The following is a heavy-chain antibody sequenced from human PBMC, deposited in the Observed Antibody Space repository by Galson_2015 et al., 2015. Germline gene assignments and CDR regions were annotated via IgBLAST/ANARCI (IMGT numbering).Heavy chain of an antibody. V-gene: IGHV4-4*02. CDR2: IYHSGST. CDR3: ASLALRYYYGSGTPRDY. J-gene: IGHJ4*02. CDR1: GGSISSSNW. Sequence: SETLSLTCAVSGGSISSSNWWSWVRQPPGKGLEWIGEIYHSGSTNYNPSLKSRVTISVDKSKNQFSLKLSSVTAADTAVYYCASLALRYYYGSGTPRDYWGQGTLVTVSS. D-gene: IGHD3-10*01.